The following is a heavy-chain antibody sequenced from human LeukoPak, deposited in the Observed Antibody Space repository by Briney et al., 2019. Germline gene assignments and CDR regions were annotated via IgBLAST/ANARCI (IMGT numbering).Heavy chain of an antibody. Sequence: ASVKVSCKASGYTFTSYYMHWVRQPPGQGLEWRGIINPSGGSTSYAQKFQGRVTMTRDMSTSTVYMELSSLRSEDTAVYYCARDYCSGGSCYRGDFDYWGQGTLVTVSS. D-gene: IGHD2-15*01. CDR1: GYTFTSYY. CDR2: INPSGGST. CDR3: ARDYCSGGSCYRGDFDY. J-gene: IGHJ4*02. V-gene: IGHV1-46*01.